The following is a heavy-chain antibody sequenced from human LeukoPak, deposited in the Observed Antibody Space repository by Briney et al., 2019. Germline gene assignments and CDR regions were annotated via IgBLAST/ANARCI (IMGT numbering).Heavy chain of an antibody. CDR1: GFTFTNYW. V-gene: IGHV3-7*01. CDR3: VRDPVDY. Sequence: GGSLRLSCAASGFTFTNYWMSWVRQAPGKGLEWVASIKQDASDKYYVDSVKGRFTISRVNAKNSLFLQMISLRAEDTALYYCVRDPVDYWGQGILVTVSS. CDR2: IKQDASDK. J-gene: IGHJ4*02.